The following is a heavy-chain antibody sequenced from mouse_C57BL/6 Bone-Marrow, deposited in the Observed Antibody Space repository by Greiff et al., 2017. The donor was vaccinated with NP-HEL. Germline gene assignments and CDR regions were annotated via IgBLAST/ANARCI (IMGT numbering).Heavy chain of an antibody. J-gene: IGHJ2*01. CDR1: GYSFTSYY. D-gene: IGHD1-1*01. CDR2: IYPGSGNT. V-gene: IGHV1-66*01. CDR3: ARSPTVVDY. Sequence: QVQLKQSGPELVKPGASVKISCKASGYSFTSYYIHWVKQRPGQGLEWIGWIYPGSGNTKYNEKFKGKATLTADTSSSTAYMQLSSLTSEDSAVYYCARSPTVVDYWGQGTTLTVSS.